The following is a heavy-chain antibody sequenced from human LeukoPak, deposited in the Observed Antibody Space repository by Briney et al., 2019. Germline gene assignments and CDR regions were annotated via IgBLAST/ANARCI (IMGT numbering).Heavy chain of an antibody. D-gene: IGHD3-10*01. CDR1: GGSISSGSYY. CDR2: IYTSGSI. CDR3: ARWFGEFPSRFDY. J-gene: IGHJ4*02. Sequence: PSQTLSLTCTVSGGSISSGSYYWNWIRQPAGKGLEWIVRIYTSGSINYNPSLKSRVTISVDKSKNQFSLKLSSVTAADTAVYYCARWFGEFPSRFDYWGQGTLVTVSS. V-gene: IGHV4-61*02.